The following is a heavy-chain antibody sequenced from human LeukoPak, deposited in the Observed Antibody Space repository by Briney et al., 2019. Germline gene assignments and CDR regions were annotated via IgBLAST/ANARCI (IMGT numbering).Heavy chain of an antibody. CDR2: IYPGDSDT. CDR3: ARQGWSSTAYYHIDV. V-gene: IGHV5-51*01. CDR1: GYSFTSYW. D-gene: IGHD2-2*01. Sequence: GESLKISCKGSGYSFTSYWIAWVRRMPGKGLEWMGIIYPGDSDTRYSPSFEGQVTISADKSITTAYLQWTSVKASDTAMYYCARQGWSSTAYYHIDVWGKGTTVTVSS. J-gene: IGHJ6*03.